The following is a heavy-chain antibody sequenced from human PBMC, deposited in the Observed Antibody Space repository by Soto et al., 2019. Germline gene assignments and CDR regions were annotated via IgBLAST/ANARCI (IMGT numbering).Heavy chain of an antibody. CDR2: IYYSGST. D-gene: IGHD2-8*01. J-gene: IGHJ6*02. CDR1: GGSIRSSSYH. V-gene: IGHV4-39*01. CDR3: ARHNVLMVYPPGHYYYYGMDV. Sequence: SEPMSLTSTVFGGSIRSSSYHWGWIGKPPGKGLEWIGSIYYSGSTYYNPSLKSRVTISVDTSKNQFSLKLSSVTAADTAVYYCARHNVLMVYPPGHYYYYGMDVWGQRTTVTVSS.